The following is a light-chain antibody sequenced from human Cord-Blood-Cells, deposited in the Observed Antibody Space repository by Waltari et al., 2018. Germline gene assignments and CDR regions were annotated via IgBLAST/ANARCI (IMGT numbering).Light chain of an antibody. V-gene: IGLV5-45*02. CDR3: MIWHSSAVV. Sequence: QAVLTQPSSLSASPGASASLTCTLRSGINVGTYRIYWYQQKPRSPPQYLLRYKSDSDKQQGSGVPSRFTGSKDASANAGILLISGLQSEDGADYYCMIWHSSAVVFGGGTKLTVL. CDR1: SGINVGTYR. CDR2: YKSDSDK. J-gene: IGLJ2*01.